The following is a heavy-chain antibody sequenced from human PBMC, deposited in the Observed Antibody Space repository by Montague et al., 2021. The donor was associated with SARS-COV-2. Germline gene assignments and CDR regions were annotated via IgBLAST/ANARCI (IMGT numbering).Heavy chain of an antibody. V-gene: IGHV3-53*01. Sequence: SLRLSCAPSGFSVSDFFMSWVRQGPVRGLEWLSYINLAGDIYSADSVKGRFTIFRDTSNNRVFLQMNSLRVDDTALYYCVRALGSGYDLWGQGTLVTVSS. CDR1: GFSVSDFF. D-gene: IGHD3-9*01. J-gene: IGHJ5*02. CDR3: VRALGSGYDL. CDR2: INLAGDI.